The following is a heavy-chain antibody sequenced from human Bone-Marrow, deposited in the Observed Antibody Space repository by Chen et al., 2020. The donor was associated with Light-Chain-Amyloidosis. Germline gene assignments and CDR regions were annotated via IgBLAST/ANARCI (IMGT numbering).Heavy chain of an antibody. CDR1: GFTFDDYA. Sequence: EVQLVESGGGLVQPGRSLRLSCAASGFTFDDYAMHWVRLVPGKGLGWVSGINWDSGFIDYADSVKGRFTISRDNAKNSLYLQMNSLRTEDTALYYCVKDVENSSPSYFDYWGQGTLVTVSS. V-gene: IGHV3-9*01. D-gene: IGHD6-6*01. CDR2: INWDSGFI. CDR3: VKDVENSSPSYFDY. J-gene: IGHJ4*02.